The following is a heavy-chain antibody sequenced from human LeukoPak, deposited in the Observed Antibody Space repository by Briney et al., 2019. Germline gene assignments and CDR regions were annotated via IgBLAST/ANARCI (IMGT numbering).Heavy chain of an antibody. V-gene: IGHV3-30*02. CDR2: IRYDVSNK. Sequence: GGSLRLSCAASGFTFSNYGIHWVRQAPGKGLEWVAFIRYDVSNKYYADSVKGRFTISRDNSKNTLYLQMNSLRAEDTAVYYCAKEKASYGDYLEYYFDYWGQGTLVTVSS. CDR1: GFTFSNYG. J-gene: IGHJ4*02. CDR3: AKEKASYGDYLEYYFDY. D-gene: IGHD4-17*01.